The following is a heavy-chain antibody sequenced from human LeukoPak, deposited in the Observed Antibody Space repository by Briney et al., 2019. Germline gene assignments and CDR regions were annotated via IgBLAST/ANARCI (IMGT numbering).Heavy chain of an antibody. J-gene: IGHJ5*02. Sequence: PSETLSLTCAVYGGSFSGYYWSWIRQPPGKGLEWIGEINHSGSTNYNPSLKSRVTISVDTSKNQFSLKLSSVTAADTAVYYCARGTPYCSSTSCSNWFDPWGQGTLVTVSS. D-gene: IGHD2-2*01. CDR3: ARGTPYCSSTSCSNWFDP. V-gene: IGHV4-34*01. CDR2: INHSGST. CDR1: GGSFSGYY.